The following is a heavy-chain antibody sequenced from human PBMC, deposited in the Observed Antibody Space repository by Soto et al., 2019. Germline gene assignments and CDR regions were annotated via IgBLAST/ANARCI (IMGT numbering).Heavy chain of an antibody. CDR1: GFTFSSYV. J-gene: IGHJ6*02. CDR2: IWYDGSNK. D-gene: IGHD3-3*01. CDR3: ARGTYYDFWSGQYYYGMDV. V-gene: IGHV3-33*01. Sequence: GSLRLSCAASGFTFSSYVMHWVRQAPGKGLEWVAVIWYDGSNKYYTDSVKGRFTISRDNSKNTLYLQMNSLRAEDTAVYYCARGTYYDFWSGQYYYGMDVWGQGTTVTVSS.